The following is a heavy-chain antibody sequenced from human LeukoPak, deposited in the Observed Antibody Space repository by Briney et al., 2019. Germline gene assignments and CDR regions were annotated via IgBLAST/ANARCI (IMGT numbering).Heavy chain of an antibody. CDR3: ARVPSMVRGVSNWFDP. J-gene: IGHJ5*02. D-gene: IGHD3-10*01. CDR2: INPNSGGT. V-gene: IGHV1-2*02. CDR1: GYTFTGYY. Sequence: ASVKVSCKASGYTFTGYYMHWVRQAPGQGLEWMGWINPNSGGTNYAQKFQGRVTMTRDTSIGTAYMELSRLRSDDTAVYYCARVPSMVRGVSNWFDPWGQGTLVTVSS.